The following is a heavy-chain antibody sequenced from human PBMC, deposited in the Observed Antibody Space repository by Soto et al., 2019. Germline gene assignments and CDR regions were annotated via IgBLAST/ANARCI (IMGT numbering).Heavy chain of an antibody. Sequence: QVQLVQSGGEVKKPGASVTVSCQASGYTFINYHITWVRQAPGQGLEWMAWINTYNGMTDYAQRFQGRGTMTRDTATSRAYMELRSRRSGGTAVYWCAKSARGGMATGWGQGTLVTVSS. CDR1: GYTFINYH. CDR2: INTYNGMT. V-gene: IGHV1-18*01. D-gene: IGHD3-16*01. J-gene: IGHJ4*02. CDR3: AKSARGGMATG.